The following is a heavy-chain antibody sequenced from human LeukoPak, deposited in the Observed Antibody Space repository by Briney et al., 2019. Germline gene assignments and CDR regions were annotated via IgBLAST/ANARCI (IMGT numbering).Heavy chain of an antibody. CDR2: INPNSGGT. D-gene: IGHD5-18*01. V-gene: IGHV1-2*02. CDR3: ARLQLWLRDFDY. CDR1: GYTFTGYY. Sequence: ASVKVSCKAYGYTFTGYYMHWVRQAPGQGLEWMGWINPNSGGTNYAQKFQGRVTMTRDTSISTAYMELSRLRSDDTAVYYCARLQLWLRDFDYWGQGTLVTVSS. J-gene: IGHJ4*02.